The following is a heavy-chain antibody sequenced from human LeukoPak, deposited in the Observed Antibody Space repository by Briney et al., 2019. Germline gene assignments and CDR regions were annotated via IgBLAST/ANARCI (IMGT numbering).Heavy chain of an antibody. J-gene: IGHJ3*02. CDR2: FDPEDGET. V-gene: IGHV1-24*01. CDR1: GYTLTELS. CDR3: ASPRVVVPAANTPRPGAFDI. D-gene: IGHD2-2*01. Sequence: ASVKVSCKVSGYTLTELSMHWVRQAPGKGLEWMGGFDPEDGETIYAQKFQGRVTMTEDTSTDTAYIELSSLRSEDSAVYYWASPRVVVPAANTPRPGAFDIWGQGTMVTVSS.